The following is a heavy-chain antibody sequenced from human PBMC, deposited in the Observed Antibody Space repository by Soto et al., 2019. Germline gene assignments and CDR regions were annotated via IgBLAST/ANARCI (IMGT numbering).Heavy chain of an antibody. V-gene: IGHV2-5*01. CDR1: GFSLTTSGVG. CDR3: AHELSGYYYVMDV. J-gene: IGHJ6*02. D-gene: IGHD2-15*01. Sequence: QITLRESGPTLVKPTQTLTLTCTFSGFSLTTSGVGVGWFRQPPGQGLQWLALIYWNGNERYSPSLNNRVIVTQDTSKSQVILTMTNVDPVDTATYYCAHELSGYYYVMDVWGQGTNVTVSS. CDR2: IYWNGNE.